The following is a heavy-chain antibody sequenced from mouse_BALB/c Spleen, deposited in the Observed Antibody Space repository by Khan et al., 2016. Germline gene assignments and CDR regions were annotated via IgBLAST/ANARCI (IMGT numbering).Heavy chain of an antibody. J-gene: IGHJ1*01. CDR3: ARHYRCDTEYLGG. CDR1: GHSYTGYY. CDR2: ANLNNGDT. V-gene: IGHV1-31*01. Sequence: VQLKEPGPDLVKPGASVKISCKASGHSYTGYYIPCVKPNHAKSLDWTRRANLNNGDTSYNQQFKGKAILTVDKSSSTAYMELRSLTSEESAVYYCARHYRCDTEYLGGWGAGTTGTSSS. D-gene: IGHD2-14*01.